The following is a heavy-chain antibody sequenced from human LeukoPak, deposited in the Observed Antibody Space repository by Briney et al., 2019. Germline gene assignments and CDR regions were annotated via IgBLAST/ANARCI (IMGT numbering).Heavy chain of an antibody. V-gene: IGHV3-66*02. J-gene: IGHJ6*03. Sequence: PGGSLRLSCAASGFTVSSSYMSWVRQAPGKGLEWVSVIYSGGSTYYADSVKGRFTISRDNSKNTLYLQMNSLRAEDTAVYYCARDLRGYSYGYFSYMDVWGKGTTVTVSS. CDR2: IYSGGST. CDR1: GFTVSSSY. CDR3: ARDLRGYSYGYFSYMDV. D-gene: IGHD5-18*01.